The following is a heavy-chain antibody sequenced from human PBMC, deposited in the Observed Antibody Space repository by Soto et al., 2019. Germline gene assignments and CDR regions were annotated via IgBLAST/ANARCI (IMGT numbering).Heavy chain of an antibody. J-gene: IGHJ6*02. CDR2: IIPIFGTA. CDR3: ARDGVYCSGGSCCLYYYGMDV. V-gene: IGHV1-69*13. D-gene: IGHD2-15*01. Sequence: SVKVSCKASGGTFSSYAISWVRQAPGQGLEWMGGIIPIFGTANYAQKFQGRVTITADESTSTAYMELSSLRSEDTAVYYCARDGVYCSGGSCCLYYYGMDVWGQGTTVTVSS. CDR1: GGTFSSYA.